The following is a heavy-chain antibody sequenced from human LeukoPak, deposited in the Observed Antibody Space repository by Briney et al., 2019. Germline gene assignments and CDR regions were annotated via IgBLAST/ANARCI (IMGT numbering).Heavy chain of an antibody. D-gene: IGHD1-14*01. CDR2: ISSSSSYI. J-gene: IGHJ5*02. Sequence: PGGSLRLSCAAFGFTFSSYSMNWVRQAPGKGLEWVSSISSSSSYIYYADSVKGRFTISRDNAKNSLYLQMNSLRAEDTAVYYCARDITGALFDPWGQGTLSPSPQ. CDR1: GFTFSSYS. V-gene: IGHV3-21*01. CDR3: ARDITGALFDP.